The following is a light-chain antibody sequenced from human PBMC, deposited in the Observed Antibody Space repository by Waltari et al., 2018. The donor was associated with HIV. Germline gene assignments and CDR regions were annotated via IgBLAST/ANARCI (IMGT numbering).Light chain of an antibody. CDR2: TNN. V-gene: IGLV1-44*01. CDR1: SSNIGSNA. Sequence: QSVLTQSPSASGTPGQRVTISCSGSSSNIGSNAVDWYQHLPGTAPKLLIHTNNRRPAGIPGGCSGSRAGTSASLAISGLQSEDEADYYCAAWDDSLNGYVFGSGTKVTVL. J-gene: IGLJ1*01. CDR3: AAWDDSLNGYV.